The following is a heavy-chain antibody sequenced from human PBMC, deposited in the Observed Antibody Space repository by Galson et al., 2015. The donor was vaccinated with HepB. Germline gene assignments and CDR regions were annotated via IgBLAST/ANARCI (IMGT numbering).Heavy chain of an antibody. V-gene: IGHV4-30-4*01. CDR2: IYYSGST. J-gene: IGHJ3*02. CDR1: GGSISSGDYY. Sequence: TLSLTCTVSGGSISSGDYYWSWIRQPPGKGLEWIGYIYYSGSTYYNPSLKSRVTISVDTSKNQFSLKLSSVTAADTAVYYCAISYSGYDFSGAFGIWGQGTMVTVSS. D-gene: IGHD5-12*01. CDR3: AISYSGYDFSGAFGI.